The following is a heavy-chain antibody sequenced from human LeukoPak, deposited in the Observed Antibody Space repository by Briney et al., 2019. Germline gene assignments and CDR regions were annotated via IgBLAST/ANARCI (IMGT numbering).Heavy chain of an antibody. CDR1: GFTFSTSS. CDR3: APGYCSSSGCIHYIEY. J-gene: IGHJ4*02. D-gene: IGHD2-8*02. V-gene: IGHV3-48*04. Sequence: PGGSLRLSCAASGFTFSTSSMNWVRQAPGKGLEWVSYISSSSNTIYYADSVKGRFTISRDNAKNSLYLQLNSLRADDTAVYYCAPGYCSSSGCIHYIEYWGQGTLVTVSS. CDR2: ISSSSNTI.